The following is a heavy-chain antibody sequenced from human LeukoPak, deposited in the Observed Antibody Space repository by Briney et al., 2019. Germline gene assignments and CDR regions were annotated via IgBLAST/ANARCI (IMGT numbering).Heavy chain of an antibody. D-gene: IGHD3-3*01. CDR1: GFTFSSYW. J-gene: IGHJ4*02. Sequence: GGSLRLSCAASGFTFSSYWMSWVRQAPGKGLEWVANIKQDGSEKYYVDSVEGRFTISRDNAKNSLYLQMNSLRAEDTAVYYCARDWGSSYDFWSGYFFDYWGQGTLVTVSS. V-gene: IGHV3-7*01. CDR3: ARDWGSSYDFWSGYFFDY. CDR2: IKQDGSEK.